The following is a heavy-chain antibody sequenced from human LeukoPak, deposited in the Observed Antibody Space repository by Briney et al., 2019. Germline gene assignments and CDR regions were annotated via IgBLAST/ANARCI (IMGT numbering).Heavy chain of an antibody. J-gene: IGHJ4*02. CDR1: GGSFSGYY. D-gene: IGHD4-17*01. CDR2: TNHSGST. V-gene: IGHV4-34*01. CDR3: ARAKYGDAFDY. Sequence: SETLSLTCAVYGGSFSGYYWSWIRQPPGKGLEWIGETNHSGSTNYNPSLKSRVTISVDTSKNQFSLKLSSVTAADTAVYYCARAKYGDAFDYWGQGTLVTVSS.